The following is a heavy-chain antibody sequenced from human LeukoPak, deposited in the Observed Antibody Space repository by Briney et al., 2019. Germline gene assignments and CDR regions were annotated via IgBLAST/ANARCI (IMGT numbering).Heavy chain of an antibody. D-gene: IGHD2-2*01. CDR2: ISYDGSNK. Sequence: GGSLRLSCAASGFTFSSYAMRWVRQAPGKGLEWVAVISYDGSNKYYADSVKGRFTISRDNSKNTLYLQMNSLRAEDTAVYYCARGDNIVVVPAAPDYWGQGTLVTVSS. V-gene: IGHV3-30*04. J-gene: IGHJ4*02. CDR1: GFTFSSYA. CDR3: ARGDNIVVVPAAPDY.